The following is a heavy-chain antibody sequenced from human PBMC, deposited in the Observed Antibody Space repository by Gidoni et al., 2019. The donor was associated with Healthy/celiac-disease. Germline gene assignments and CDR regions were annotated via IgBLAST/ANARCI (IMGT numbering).Heavy chain of an antibody. J-gene: IGHJ3*02. CDR3: AKDWYYYDSSGYYVADAFDI. CDR1: GFTFSSYA. D-gene: IGHD3-22*01. V-gene: IGHV3-23*01. CDR2: ISGSGGST. Sequence: EVQLLESGGGLVQPGGSLRLSCAASGFTFSSYAMSWVRQAPGKGREWVSAISGSGGSTYYADSVKGRFTISRDNSKNTLYLQMNSLRAEDTAVYYCAKDWYYYDSSGYYVADAFDIWGQGTMVTVSS.